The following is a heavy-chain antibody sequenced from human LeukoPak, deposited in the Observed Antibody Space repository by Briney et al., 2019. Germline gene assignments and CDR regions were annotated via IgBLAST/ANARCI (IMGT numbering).Heavy chain of an antibody. Sequence: GGSLRLSCAVSGFTFSSYEMNWVRQAPGKGLEWVSYISSSSSTIYYADSVKGRFTISRDNAKNSLYLQMNSLRAEDTAVYYCARVLHKRNYDSSDYYGYWGQGTPVTVSS. J-gene: IGHJ4*02. CDR2: ISSSSSTI. V-gene: IGHV3-48*03. CDR1: GFTFSSYE. D-gene: IGHD3-22*01. CDR3: ARVLHKRNYDSSDYYGY.